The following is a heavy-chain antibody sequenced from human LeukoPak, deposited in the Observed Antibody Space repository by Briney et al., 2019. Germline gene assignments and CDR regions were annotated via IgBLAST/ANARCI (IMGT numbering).Heavy chain of an antibody. CDR2: INHSGST. J-gene: IGHJ4*02. Sequence: SETLSLTCAVYGGSFSGYYWSWIRQPPGKGLEWIGEINHSGSTNYNPSLKSRVTISVETSKNQFSLKLSSVTAADTAVYYCARPRYYGSGGFDYWGQGTLVTVSS. CDR3: ARPRYYGSGGFDY. D-gene: IGHD3-10*01. V-gene: IGHV4-34*01. CDR1: GGSFSGYY.